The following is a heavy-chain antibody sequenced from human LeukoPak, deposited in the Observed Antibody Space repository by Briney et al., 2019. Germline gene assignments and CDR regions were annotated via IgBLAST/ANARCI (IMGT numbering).Heavy chain of an antibody. CDR3: AKDPSGYPREAYFDY. V-gene: IGHV3-7*01. CDR2: INPDGIKR. Sequence: GGSLRLSCAVSGLTFSSSWMDWVRQAPGKGLEWVASINPDGIKRYSADSVKGRFTISRDNSKNTLYLQMNSLRAEDTAVYYCAKDPSGYPREAYFDYWGQGTLVTVSS. D-gene: IGHD5-12*01. CDR1: GLTFSSSW. J-gene: IGHJ4*02.